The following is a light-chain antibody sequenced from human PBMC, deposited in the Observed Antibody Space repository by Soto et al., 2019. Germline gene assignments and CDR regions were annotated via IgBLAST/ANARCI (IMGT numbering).Light chain of an antibody. CDR2: EVN. CDR1: SSDVGGYNF. CDR3: NSYAGTNNFVV. J-gene: IGLJ2*01. V-gene: IGLV2-8*01. Sequence: QSVLTQPSSASGSPGQSVTISCTGTSSDVGGYNFVSWFQQNPGKAPKLMIYEVNKRPSGVPDRFSGSKSGNTASLTVSGLQAEDEADYYCNSYAGTNNFVVFGGGTQLTVL.